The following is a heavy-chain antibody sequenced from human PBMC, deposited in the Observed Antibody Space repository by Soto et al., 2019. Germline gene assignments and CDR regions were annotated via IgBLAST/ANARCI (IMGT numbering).Heavy chain of an antibody. V-gene: IGHV3-23*01. J-gene: IGHJ5*02. Sequence: GGSLRISCAVSRFTLSNYAIVWVRQAPGKGLEWVSAIARAGDLIRYADSVKGRFTISTDNSNNTLYLQMSSLRAEDTAIYFCANSLTVQVLYYLDPCCPAPQGTV. D-gene: IGHD2-2*02. CDR2: IARAGDLI. CDR3: ANSLTVQVLYYLDP. CDR1: RFTLSNYA.